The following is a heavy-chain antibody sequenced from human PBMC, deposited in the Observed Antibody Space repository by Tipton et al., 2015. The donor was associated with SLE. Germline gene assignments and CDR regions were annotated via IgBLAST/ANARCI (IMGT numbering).Heavy chain of an antibody. CDR3: ARLGYSSSWGDY. J-gene: IGHJ4*02. CDR2: IYHSGST. V-gene: IGHV4-59*08. Sequence: TLSLTCTVSGGSISSYYWSWIRQPPGKGLEWIGSIYHSGSTYYNPSLKSRVTISVDTSKNQFSLKLSSVTAADTAVYYCARLGYSSSWGDYWGQGTLVTVSS. D-gene: IGHD6-13*01. CDR1: GGSISSYY.